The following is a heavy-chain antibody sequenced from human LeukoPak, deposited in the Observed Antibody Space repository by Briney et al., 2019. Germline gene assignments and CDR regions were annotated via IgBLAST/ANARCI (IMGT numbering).Heavy chain of an antibody. V-gene: IGHV1-69*13. CDR2: IIPIFGTA. CDR3: AREARNYGMDV. J-gene: IGHJ6*02. Sequence: SVKVSCKASGYTFTGYYMHWVRQAPRQGLEWMGGIIPIFGTANYAQKFQGRVTITADESTSTAYMELSSLRSEDTAVYYCAREARNYGMDVWGQGTTVTVSS. CDR1: GYTFTGYY.